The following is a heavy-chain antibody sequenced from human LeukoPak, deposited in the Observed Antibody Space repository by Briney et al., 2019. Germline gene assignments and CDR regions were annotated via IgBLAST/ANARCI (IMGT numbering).Heavy chain of an antibody. D-gene: IGHD4/OR15-4a*01. J-gene: IGHJ4*02. CDR1: RFTFSGYY. CDR2: VKEDGSEK. Sequence: PGGSLRLSCAASRFTFSGYYMTWVRQAPGRGLEWVANVKEDGSEKNYADSVKGRFTISRDNGKNSLDLQMNSLRADDTAFYYCARDTLGEGEDANYAVYYFDYWGQGTVVTVSS. CDR3: ARDTLGEGEDANYAVYYFDY. V-gene: IGHV3-7*01.